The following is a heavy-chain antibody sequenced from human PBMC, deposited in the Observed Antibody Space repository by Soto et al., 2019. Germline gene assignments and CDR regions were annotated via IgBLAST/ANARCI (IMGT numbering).Heavy chain of an antibody. CDR3: ARSSDFWSGPYLGY. D-gene: IGHD3-3*01. J-gene: IGHJ4*02. Sequence: NPGGSLRLSCAASGFTFSSYSMNWVRQAPGKGLEWVSSISSSSYIYYADSVKGRFTISRDNAKSSLYLQMNSLRAEDTALYYCARSSDFWSGPYLGYWGQGTLVTVSP. CDR2: ISSSSYI. V-gene: IGHV3-21*01. CDR1: GFTFSSYS.